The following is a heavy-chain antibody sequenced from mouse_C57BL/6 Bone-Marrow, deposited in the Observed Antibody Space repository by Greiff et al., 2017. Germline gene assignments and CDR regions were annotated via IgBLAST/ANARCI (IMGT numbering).Heavy chain of an antibody. Sequence: EVLLVESGGGLVQPGGSLKLSCAASGFTFSDYGMAWVRQAPREGLEWVAFISNLAYSIYYADTVTGRCTISRENAKDTLYLEMSSLRTEDTAMYYYASRNWKENCFNYWGQGTTLTVSS. CDR2: ISNLAYSI. CDR1: GFTFSDYG. CDR3: ASRNWKENCFNY. V-gene: IGHV5-15*04. J-gene: IGHJ2*01. D-gene: IGHD4-1*01.